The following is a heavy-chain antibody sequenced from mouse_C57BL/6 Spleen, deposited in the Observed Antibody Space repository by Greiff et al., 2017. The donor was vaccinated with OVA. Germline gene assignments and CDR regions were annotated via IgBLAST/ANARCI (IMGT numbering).Heavy chain of an antibody. J-gene: IGHJ4*01. CDR3: AREGRLTGAMDY. CDR1: GFTFSDYG. CDR2: ISSGSSTI. Sequence: EVKLVESGGGLVKPGGSLKLSCAASGFTFSDYGMHWVRQAPEKWLEWVAYISSGSSTIYYADTVKGRFTISRDNAKNTLFLQMTSLRSEDTAMYYCAREGRLTGAMDYWGQGTSVTVSS. D-gene: IGHD4-1*01. V-gene: IGHV5-17*01.